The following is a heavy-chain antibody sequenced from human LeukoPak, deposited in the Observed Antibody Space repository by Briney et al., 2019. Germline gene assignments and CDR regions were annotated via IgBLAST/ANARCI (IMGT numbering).Heavy chain of an antibody. CDR3: ARGRWFRTKVGYYFDY. D-gene: IGHD4-23*01. J-gene: IGHJ4*02. CDR1: GYTFTNYA. Sequence: ASVKVSCKASGYTFTNYAMQWVRQAPGQRLEWMGWINAGDGKTRYSQKFQGRVTITRDTSASTAYMELSSLRSEDTAVYYCARGRWFRTKVGYYFDYWGQGTLVTVSS. CDR2: INAGDGKT. V-gene: IGHV1-3*01.